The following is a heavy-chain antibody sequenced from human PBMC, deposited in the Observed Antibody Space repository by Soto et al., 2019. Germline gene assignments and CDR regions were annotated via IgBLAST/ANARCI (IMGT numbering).Heavy chain of an antibody. Sequence: QLQESGPGLVKPSETLSLTCSVSGDSINSDKYYWGWIRQPPGKGLEWIGSIYYRGNTYYNPSLQTRVTISRDKSKSQVSLMVNSVTAADSAVYFCARLEGLATISYYFDFWGQGAQVTVSS. CDR1: GDSINSDKYY. D-gene: IGHD3-9*01. CDR2: IYYRGNT. J-gene: IGHJ4*02. CDR3: ARLEGLATISYYFDF. V-gene: IGHV4-39*01.